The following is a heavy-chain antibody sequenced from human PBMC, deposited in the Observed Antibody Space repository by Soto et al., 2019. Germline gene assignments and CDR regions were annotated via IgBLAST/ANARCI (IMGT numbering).Heavy chain of an antibody. Sequence: QVQLVESGGGVVQPGRSLRLSCAASGFTFSSYAMHWVRQAPAKGLEWVAVISYDGSNKYYADSVKGRFTISRDNSKNTLYLQMTSLRAEDTSVYYCANGPGITIIGVVAYAEYFQHWGQGTLVTVSS. D-gene: IGHD3-3*01. CDR3: ANGPGITIIGVVAYAEYFQH. J-gene: IGHJ1*01. CDR2: ISYDGSNK. CDR1: GFTFSSYA. V-gene: IGHV3-30-3*01.